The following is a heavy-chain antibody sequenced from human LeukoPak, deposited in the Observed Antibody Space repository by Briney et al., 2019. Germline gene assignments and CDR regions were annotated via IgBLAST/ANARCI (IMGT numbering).Heavy chain of an antibody. CDR3: ARDRPAIAATGKWFDP. CDR1: GGYISSYY. CDR2: IYTSGST. V-gene: IGHV4-4*07. Sequence: PSETLSLTCTVSGGYISSYYWSWIRQPAGKGLEWIGRIYTSGSTNYNPSLKSRVTMSVDTSKNQFSLQLTSVTAADTAVYYCARDRPAIAATGKWFDPWGQGTLVTVFS. J-gene: IGHJ5*02. D-gene: IGHD6-13*01.